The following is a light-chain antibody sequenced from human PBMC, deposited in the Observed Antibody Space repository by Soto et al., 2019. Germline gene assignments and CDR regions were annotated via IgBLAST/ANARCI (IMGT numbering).Light chain of an antibody. J-gene: IGKJ5*01. V-gene: IGKV3-15*01. CDR1: ESVTGSD. Sequence: EVVLTQSPGTLSLSPGDRAALSCRASESVTGSDVAWYQQKPGQAPRLLIYGASTRATGIPARFSGSGSGTEFTLTISSLQSEDFVVYYCQQYNNWPPITFGQGTRLEIK. CDR2: GAS. CDR3: QQYNNWPPIT.